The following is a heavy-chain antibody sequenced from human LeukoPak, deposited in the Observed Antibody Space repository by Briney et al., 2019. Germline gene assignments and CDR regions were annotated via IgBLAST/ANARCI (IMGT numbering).Heavy chain of an antibody. Sequence: PGGSLRLSCAASGFTFSSYAMSWVRQAPGKGLEWVSAISGSGGSPYYADSVKGRFTISRDNSKNTLCLQMNSLRAEDTAVYYCAKADIITMVRGVTLDAFDIWGQGTMVTVSS. CDR1: GFTFSSYA. D-gene: IGHD3-10*01. J-gene: IGHJ3*02. CDR2: ISGSGGSP. V-gene: IGHV3-23*01. CDR3: AKADIITMVRGVTLDAFDI.